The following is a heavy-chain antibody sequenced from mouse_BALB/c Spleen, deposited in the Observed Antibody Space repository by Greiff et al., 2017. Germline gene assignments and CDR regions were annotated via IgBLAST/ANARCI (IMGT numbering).Heavy chain of an antibody. D-gene: IGHD3-1*01. V-gene: IGHV5-17*02. J-gene: IGHJ4*01. CDR3: ARSGGYYAMDY. CDR2: ISSGSSTI. CDR1: GFTFSSFG. Sequence: EVKLVESGGGLVQPGGSRKLSCAASGFTFSSFGMHWVRQAPEKGLEWVAYISSGSSTIYYADTVKGRFTISRDKPKNTLFLQMTSLRSEDTAMYYCARSGGYYAMDYWGQGTSVTVSS.